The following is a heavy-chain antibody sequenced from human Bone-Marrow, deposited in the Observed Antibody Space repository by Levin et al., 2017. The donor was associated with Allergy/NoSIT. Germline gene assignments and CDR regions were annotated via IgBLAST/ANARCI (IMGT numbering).Heavy chain of an antibody. CDR1: GGSISSSSYY. V-gene: IGHV4-39*07. D-gene: IGHD3-10*01. J-gene: IGHJ4*02. Sequence: PSETLSLTCTVSGGSISSSSYYWGWIRQPPGKGLEWIGSIYYSGSTYYNPSLKSRVTISVDTSKNQFSLKLSSVTAADTAVYYCARTRWGDITMVRAFFDYWGQGTLVTVSS. CDR2: IYYSGST. CDR3: ARTRWGDITMVRAFFDY.